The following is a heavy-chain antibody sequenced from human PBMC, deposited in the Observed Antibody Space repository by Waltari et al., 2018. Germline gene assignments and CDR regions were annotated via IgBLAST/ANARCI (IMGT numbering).Heavy chain of an antibody. CDR1: GFTLSSYW. V-gene: IGHV3-74*01. CDR3: VRVGEWELRP. J-gene: IGHJ5*02. CDR2: INNDGTTT. D-gene: IGHD1-26*01. Sequence: EVQLVESGGGLVQPGGSLRLSCVVSGFTLSSYWMHWVRQAPGKGPMWGSRINNDGTTTGYADSVKGRFTISRDNAKNTLYLQMNSLRVEDTAVYYCVRVGEWELRPWGQGTLVTVSS.